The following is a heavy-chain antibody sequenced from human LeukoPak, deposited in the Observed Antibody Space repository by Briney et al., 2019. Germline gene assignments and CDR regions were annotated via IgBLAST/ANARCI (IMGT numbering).Heavy chain of an antibody. CDR1: GFTFSDSA. Sequence: PGGSLRLSCAASGFTFSDSAIQWVRQASGKGLEWVGRIRSKPQSYATAYDESLKGRFTISRDDSKNTAYLQMSSLKIEDTAVYYCTRVGPSTVVDYWGQGTQVTVSS. D-gene: IGHD1-26*01. J-gene: IGHJ4*02. V-gene: IGHV3-73*01. CDR3: TRVGPSTVVDY. CDR2: IRSKPQSYAT.